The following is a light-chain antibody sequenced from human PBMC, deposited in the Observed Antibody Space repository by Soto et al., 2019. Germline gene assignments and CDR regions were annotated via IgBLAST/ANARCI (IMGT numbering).Light chain of an antibody. CDR3: QQRQYWPPIT. CDR2: DAS. J-gene: IGKJ5*01. Sequence: EVVLTQSPVTLSLSPGERATLSFRASQSFRGLLAWYQQKPGQAPRLLIYDASNRAAGIPARFSGSGSGTDFTLTISSLEPEDFAIYYCQQRQYWPPITFGQGTRLEIK. V-gene: IGKV3-11*01. CDR1: QSFRGL.